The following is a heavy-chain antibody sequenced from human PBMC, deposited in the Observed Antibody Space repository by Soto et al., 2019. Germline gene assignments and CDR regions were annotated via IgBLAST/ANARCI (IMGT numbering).Heavy chain of an antibody. CDR3: ARDYYDSSGYYRNWFAP. CDR2: INAGNGNT. Sequence: SVKVSCKASGYTFTSYAMHWVRQAPGQRLEWMGWINAGNGNTKYSQKFQGRVTITRDTSASTAYMELSSLRSEDTAVYYCARDYYDSSGYYRNWFAPRGQGTPVTVS. CDR1: GYTFTSYA. J-gene: IGHJ5*02. D-gene: IGHD3-22*01. V-gene: IGHV1-3*01.